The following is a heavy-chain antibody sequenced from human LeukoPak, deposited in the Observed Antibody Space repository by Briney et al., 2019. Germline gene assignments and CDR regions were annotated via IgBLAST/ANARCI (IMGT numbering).Heavy chain of an antibody. CDR3: ARGGITMVRGVIRANWFDP. Sequence: PSETLSLTCIVSGGSISSSSHYWGWIRQSPGKGLEWIGSIYYSGTTHNNPTLKSRVTISVDTSKNQFSLKLSSVTAADTAVYYCARGGITMVRGVIRANWFDPWGQGTLVTVSS. J-gene: IGHJ5*02. CDR1: GGSISSSSHY. D-gene: IGHD3-10*01. V-gene: IGHV4-39*01. CDR2: IYYSGTT.